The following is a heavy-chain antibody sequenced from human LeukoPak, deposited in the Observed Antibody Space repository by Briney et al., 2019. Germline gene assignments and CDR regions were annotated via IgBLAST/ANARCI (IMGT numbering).Heavy chain of an antibody. J-gene: IGHJ4*02. CDR3: ATVDRSPHGDYPDY. CDR1: GYTFAKHA. Sequence: WASVKVSCKASGYTFAKHAIHWVRQAPGQRLEWMGGFDPEDGETIYAQKFQGRVTMTEDTSTDTAYMELSSLRSEDTAVYYCATVDRSPHGDYPDYWGQGTLVTVSS. D-gene: IGHD4-17*01. CDR2: FDPEDGET. V-gene: IGHV1-24*01.